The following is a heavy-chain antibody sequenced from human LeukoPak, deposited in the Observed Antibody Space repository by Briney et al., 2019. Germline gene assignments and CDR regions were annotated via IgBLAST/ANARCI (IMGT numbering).Heavy chain of an antibody. CDR2: IYTSGST. Sequence: SETLSLTCTVSGGSISSYYWSWIRQPAGKGLEWIGRIYTSGSTNYNPSLKSRVTMSVDTSKNQFSLKLSSVTAADTAVYYCARDGEYYYGPPHYYYGIDVWGQGTTVTVSS. J-gene: IGHJ6*02. V-gene: IGHV4-4*07. D-gene: IGHD3-10*01. CDR1: GGSISSYY. CDR3: ARDGEYYYGPPHYYYGIDV.